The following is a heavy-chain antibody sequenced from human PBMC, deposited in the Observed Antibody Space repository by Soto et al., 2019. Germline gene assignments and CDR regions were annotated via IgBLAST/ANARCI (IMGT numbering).Heavy chain of an antibody. CDR3: ARGGILAAVAPSYFDY. V-gene: IGHV4-34*01. CDR1: GGSFSGYY. D-gene: IGHD6-13*01. Sequence: SETLSLTCAVYGGSFSGYYWSWIRQPPGKGLEWIGEINHSGSTNYNPSLKSRVTISVDTSKNQFSLKLSSVTAADTAVYYGARGGILAAVAPSYFDYWGQGTLVTVSS. CDR2: INHSGST. J-gene: IGHJ4*02.